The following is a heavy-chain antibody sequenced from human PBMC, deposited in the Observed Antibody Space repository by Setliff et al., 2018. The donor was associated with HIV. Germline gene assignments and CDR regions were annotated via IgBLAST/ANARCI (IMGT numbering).Heavy chain of an antibody. CDR2: IVPPLGIA. CDR1: GGTFSNYA. J-gene: IGHJ4*02. CDR3: ASRAAGPSGRFFYYFNQ. D-gene: IGHD1-26*01. Sequence: ASVKVSCKASGGTFSNYAISWVRQAPGQGLEWMGGIVPPLGIATYAQNFRGRITISADKSTDTAYMELSTLRFEDTAVYYCASRAAGPSGRFFYYFNQWGQGTLVTVSS. V-gene: IGHV1-69*10.